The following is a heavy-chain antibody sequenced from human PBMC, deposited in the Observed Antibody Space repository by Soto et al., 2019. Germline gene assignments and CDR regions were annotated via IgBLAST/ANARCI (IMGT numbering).Heavy chain of an antibody. Sequence: TLSLTCTVSGGSISSGGYYWSWIRQHPGKGLEWIGYIYYSGSTYYNPSLKSRVTISVDTSKNQFSLKLSSVTAADTAVYYCARGAIWFGQFPRLNWFDPWGQGTLVTVS. CDR1: GGSISSGGYY. CDR3: ARGAIWFGQFPRLNWFDP. J-gene: IGHJ5*02. V-gene: IGHV4-31*03. D-gene: IGHD3-10*01. CDR2: IYYSGST.